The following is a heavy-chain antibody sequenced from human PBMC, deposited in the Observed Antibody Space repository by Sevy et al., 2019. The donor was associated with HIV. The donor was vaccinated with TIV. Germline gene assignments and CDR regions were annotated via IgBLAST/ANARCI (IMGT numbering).Heavy chain of an antibody. V-gene: IGHV3-23*01. Sequence: GGSLRLSCAASGFTFGSYAMSWVRQPPGKGLEWVSTVSGSGRTTYYADSVKGRFTISRDNSKNTLNLQMNSLRAEDTAIYYCANDNPVYYYMDVWGKGTTVTVSS. J-gene: IGHJ6*03. CDR1: GFTFGSYA. CDR2: VSGSGRTT. CDR3: ANDNPVYYYMDV.